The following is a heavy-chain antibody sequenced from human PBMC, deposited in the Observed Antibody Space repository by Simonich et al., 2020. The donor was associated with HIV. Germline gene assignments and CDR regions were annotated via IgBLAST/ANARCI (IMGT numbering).Heavy chain of an antibody. CDR2: IYYSGST. V-gene: IGHV4-39*01. CDR3: ARLTGTTPGGVDY. D-gene: IGHD1-20*01. J-gene: IGHJ4*02. CDR1: GGSISSSSYY. Sequence: QLQLQESGPGRVKPSETLSFTGTVSGGSISSSSYYWGWFRQPPGKGRRWIGSIYYSGSTYYNPSLKSRVTISVDTSKNQFSLKLSSVTAADTAVYYCARLTGTTPGGVDYWGQGTLVTVSS.